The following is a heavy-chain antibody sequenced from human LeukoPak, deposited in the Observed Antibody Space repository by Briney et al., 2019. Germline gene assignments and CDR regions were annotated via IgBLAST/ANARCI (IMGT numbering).Heavy chain of an antibody. Sequence: GGSLRLSCAASGLTVSSNYMSWVRQAPGKGLEWVSVIYNGGSTHYADSVKGRFTFSRDNSKNTLYLQMNSLRAEDTAVYYCARVIVTGYYDAFDIWGQGTMVTVSS. CDR1: GLTVSSNY. CDR3: ARVIVTGYYDAFDI. J-gene: IGHJ3*02. CDR2: IYNGGST. D-gene: IGHD3-9*01. V-gene: IGHV3-53*01.